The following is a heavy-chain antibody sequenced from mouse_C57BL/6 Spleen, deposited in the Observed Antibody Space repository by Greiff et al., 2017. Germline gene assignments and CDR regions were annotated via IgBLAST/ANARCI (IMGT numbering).Heavy chain of an antibody. V-gene: IGHV1-69*01. Sequence: QVQLQQPGAELVMPGASVKLSCKASGYTFTSYWMHWVKQRPGQGLEWIGEIDPSDSYTNYNQKFKGKSTLTVDKSSSTAYMQLSSLTSEDSAVYYCARGYPDAMDYWGQGTSVTVSS. CDR3: ARGYPDAMDY. D-gene: IGHD2-2*01. CDR1: GYTFTSYW. CDR2: IDPSDSYT. J-gene: IGHJ4*01.